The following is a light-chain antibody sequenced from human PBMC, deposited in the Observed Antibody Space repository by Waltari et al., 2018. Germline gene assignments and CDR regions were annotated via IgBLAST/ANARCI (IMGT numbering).Light chain of an antibody. V-gene: IGKV1-39*01. CDR2: AAS. Sequence: DIQMTQSPSSLSASVGDRVTITCRESQSISSYLNWYQQKPGKAPKLLISAASSLQSGVPSRFSGSGSGTDFTLTISSLQPEDFATYYCQQSYSTSWTFGQGTKVEIK. CDR3: QQSYSTSWT. J-gene: IGKJ1*01. CDR1: QSISSY.